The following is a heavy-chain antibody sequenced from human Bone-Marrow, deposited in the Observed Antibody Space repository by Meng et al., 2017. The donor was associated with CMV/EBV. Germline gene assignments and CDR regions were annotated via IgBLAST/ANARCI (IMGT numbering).Heavy chain of an antibody. Sequence: GGSLRLSCAASGFTFSNAWMSWVRQAPGKGLEWVGRIKSKTDGGTTDYAAPVKGRFTISRDDSKNTLYLQMNSLRAEDTAVYYCAKDRFHLLWFGELFRSSHDENDYWGQGTLVTVSS. V-gene: IGHV3-15*01. J-gene: IGHJ4*02. CDR2: IKSKTDGGTT. CDR3: AKDRFHLLWFGELFRSSHDENDY. D-gene: IGHD3-10*01. CDR1: GFTFSNAW.